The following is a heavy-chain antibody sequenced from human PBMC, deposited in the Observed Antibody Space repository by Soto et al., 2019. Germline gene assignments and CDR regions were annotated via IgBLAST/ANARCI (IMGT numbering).Heavy chain of an antibody. CDR1: GGSFSGYY. D-gene: IGHD3-10*01. CDR3: ARGGITMVRGVISYYYYYGMDV. J-gene: IGHJ6*02. CDR2: INHSGST. Sequence: QVQLQQWGAGLLKPSETLSLTCAVYGGSFSGYYWSWIRQPPGKGLEWIGEINHSGSTNYNPSLKSRVTMSVDTSKNQFSLKLSSVTAADTAVYYCARGGITMVRGVISYYYYYGMDVWGQGTTVTVSS. V-gene: IGHV4-34*01.